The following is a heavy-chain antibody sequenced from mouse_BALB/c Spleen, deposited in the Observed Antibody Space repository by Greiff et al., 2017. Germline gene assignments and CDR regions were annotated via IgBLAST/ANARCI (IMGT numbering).Heavy chain of an antibody. CDR1: GYSITSDYA. Sequence: EVHLVESGPGLVKPSQSLSLTCTVTGYSITSDYAWNWIRQFPGNKLEWMGYISYSGSTSYNPSLKSRISITRDTSKNQFFLQLNSVTTEDTATYYCARSTMTPWFAYWGQGTLVTVSA. D-gene: IGHD2-4*01. CDR2: ISYSGST. J-gene: IGHJ3*01. V-gene: IGHV3-2*02. CDR3: ARSTMTPWFAY.